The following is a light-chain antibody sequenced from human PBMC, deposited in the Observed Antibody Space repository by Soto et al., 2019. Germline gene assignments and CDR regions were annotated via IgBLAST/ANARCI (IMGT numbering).Light chain of an antibody. CDR1: SSDVGGHNL. CDR2: DVS. V-gene: IGLV2-11*01. Sequence: QSALTQPRSVSGSPGQSVTISCTGTSSDVGGHNLVSWYQQHPGKAPKLVIYDVSKWPSGVPERFFGSKSGNTASLTISGLQAEDEADYYCCSYAGSSLWVFGGGTQLPVL. CDR3: CSYAGSSLWV. J-gene: IGLJ3*02.